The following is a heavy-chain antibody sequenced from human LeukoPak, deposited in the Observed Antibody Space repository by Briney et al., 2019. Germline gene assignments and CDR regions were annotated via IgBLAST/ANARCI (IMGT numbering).Heavy chain of an antibody. CDR2: IYPGDSDT. J-gene: IGHJ3*02. D-gene: IGHD4-17*01. Sequence: GESLKISCKGSGYSFTSYWIGWVRQMPGKGLEWMGIIYPGDSDTRYSPSFQGQVTISADKSISTAYLQWSSLKASDIAMYYCASYTVTRDDAFDIWGQGTMVTVSS. CDR1: GYSFTSYW. CDR3: ASYTVTRDDAFDI. V-gene: IGHV5-51*01.